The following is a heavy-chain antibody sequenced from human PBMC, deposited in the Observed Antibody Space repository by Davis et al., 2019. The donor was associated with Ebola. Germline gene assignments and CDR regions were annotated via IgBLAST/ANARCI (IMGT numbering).Heavy chain of an antibody. CDR3: ARGWFRSGMDV. J-gene: IGHJ6*02. D-gene: IGHD6-19*01. V-gene: IGHV6-1*01. CDR1: GDSVSGSSSGA. CDR2: TYYNSKWYN. Sequence: HSQTLSLTCAVSGDSVSGSSSGAWNWIRQSPSRGLEWLGRTYYNSKWYNDYAASVKSRITVNPDTSKNQFSLLLKSVTPEDTAIYYCARGWFRSGMDVWGQGTTITVSS.